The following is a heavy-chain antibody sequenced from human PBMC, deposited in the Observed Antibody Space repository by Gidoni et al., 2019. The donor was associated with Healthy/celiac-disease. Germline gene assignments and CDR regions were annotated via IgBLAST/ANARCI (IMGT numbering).Heavy chain of an antibody. J-gene: IGHJ3*02. CDR3: ARDNTAMVTLPDDAFDI. V-gene: IGHV1-2*02. CDR1: GYTFTGYY. CDR2: INPNSGGT. D-gene: IGHD5-18*01. Sequence: QVQLVQSGAEVKKPGASVKVSCKASGYTFTGYYMHWVRQAPGQGLEWMGWINPNSGGTNYAQKFQGRVTMTRDTSISTAYMELSRLRSDDTAVYYCARDNTAMVTLPDDAFDIWGQGTMVTVSS.